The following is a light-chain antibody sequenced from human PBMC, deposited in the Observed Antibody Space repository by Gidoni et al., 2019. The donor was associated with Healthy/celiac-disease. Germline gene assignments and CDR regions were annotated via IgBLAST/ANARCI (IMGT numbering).Light chain of an antibody. CDR2: AAS. CDR1: QSTSSY. V-gene: IGKV1-39*01. CDR3: QQSYSTPW. J-gene: IGKJ2*01. Sequence: DIQMTQSPSSLSASVGDRVTITCRASQSTSSYLNWYQQKPGKAPKLLIYAASSLQSGVPSRFSGSGSGTHFPLTISSLQPEDFATYYCQQSYSTPWFGQGTKLEIK.